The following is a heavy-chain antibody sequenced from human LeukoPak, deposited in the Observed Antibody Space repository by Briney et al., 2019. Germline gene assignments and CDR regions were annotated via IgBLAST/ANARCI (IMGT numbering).Heavy chain of an antibody. CDR3: ARASYGGNPSPSAVYYYYYYMDV. D-gene: IGHD4/OR15-4a*01. J-gene: IGHJ6*03. Sequence: ASVKVSCKASGYTFTSYDINWVRQATGRGLEWMGWMSPNSGNTGYAQKFQGRVTMTRNTSISTAYMELSSLRSEDTAVYYCARASYGGNPSPSAVYYYYYYMDVWGKGTTVTVSS. CDR1: GYTFTSYD. CDR2: MSPNSGNT. V-gene: IGHV1-8*01.